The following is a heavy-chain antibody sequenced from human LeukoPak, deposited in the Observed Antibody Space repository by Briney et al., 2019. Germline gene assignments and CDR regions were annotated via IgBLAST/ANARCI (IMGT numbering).Heavy chain of an antibody. V-gene: IGHV1-69*04. J-gene: IGHJ4*02. Sequence: SVKVSCKASGGTFSSYAISWVRQAPGQGLHWMGRIIPILGIANYAQKFQGRVTITADKSTSTAYMELSSLRSEDTAVYYCAREEPDTAMVHFDYWGQGTLVTVSS. CDR2: IIPILGIA. CDR1: GGTFSSYA. CDR3: AREEPDTAMVHFDY. D-gene: IGHD5-18*01.